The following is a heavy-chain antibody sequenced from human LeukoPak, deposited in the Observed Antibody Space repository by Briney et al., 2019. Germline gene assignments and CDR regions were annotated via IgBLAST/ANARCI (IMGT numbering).Heavy chain of an antibody. D-gene: IGHD3-3*01. J-gene: IGHJ4*02. CDR2: ISAYNGNT. CDR1: GYTFTSYG. V-gene: IGHV1-18*01. CDR3: ARVPTATYDFWSGYYWVFDY. Sequence: GASVKVSCKASGYTFTSYGISWVRQAPGQGLEWMGWISAYNGNTNYAQELQGRVTMTTDTSTSTAYMELRSLRSDDTAVYYCARVPTATYDFWSGYYWVFDYWGQGTLVTVSS.